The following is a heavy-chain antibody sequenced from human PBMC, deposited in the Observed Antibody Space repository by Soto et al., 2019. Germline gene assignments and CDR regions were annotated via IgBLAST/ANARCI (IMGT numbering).Heavy chain of an antibody. CDR2: IDWDDDK. Sequence: KSGPTLVNPTQTLTLTCTFSGFSLSTSGMCVSWIRQPPGKALEWLALIDWDDDKYYSTSLKTRLTISKDTSKNQVVLTMTNMDPVDTATYYCARIRSTVTHGGYYYYYGMDVWGQGTTVTVSS. CDR1: GFSLSTSGMC. CDR3: ARIRSTVTHGGYYYYYGMDV. J-gene: IGHJ6*02. V-gene: IGHV2-70*01. D-gene: IGHD4-17*01.